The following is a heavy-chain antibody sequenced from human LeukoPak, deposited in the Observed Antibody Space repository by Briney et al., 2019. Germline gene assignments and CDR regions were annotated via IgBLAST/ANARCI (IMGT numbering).Heavy chain of an antibody. CDR3: ARSGYSSSWGAFDI. CDR2: ISAYNGNT. D-gene: IGHD6-13*01. Sequence: ATVKVSCKASGYTFTSYGISWVRQAPGQGLEWMGWISAYNGNTNYAQKLQGRVTMTADTSTSTAYMELRSLRSDDKAVYYCARSGYSSSWGAFDIWGQGTMVTVSS. V-gene: IGHV1-18*01. CDR1: GYTFTSYG. J-gene: IGHJ3*02.